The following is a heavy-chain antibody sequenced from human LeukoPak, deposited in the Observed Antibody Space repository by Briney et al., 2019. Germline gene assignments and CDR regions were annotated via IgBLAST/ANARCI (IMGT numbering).Heavy chain of an antibody. CDR2: ISYDGSNK. Sequence: GGSLRLSCAASGFTFSSYAMSWVRQAPGKGLEWVAVISYDGSNKYYADSVKGRFTISRDNSKNTLYLQMNSLRAEDTAVYYCAKGRSSRRRDGSKYYFDYWGQGTLVTVSS. CDR1: GFTFSSYA. CDR3: AKGRSSRRRDGSKYYFDY. V-gene: IGHV3-30*18. J-gene: IGHJ4*02. D-gene: IGHD5-24*01.